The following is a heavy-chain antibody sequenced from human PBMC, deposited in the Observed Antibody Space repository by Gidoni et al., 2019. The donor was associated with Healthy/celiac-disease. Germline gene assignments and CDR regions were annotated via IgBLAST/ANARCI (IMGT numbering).Heavy chain of an antibody. D-gene: IGHD6-19*01. V-gene: IGHV3-48*03. Sequence: EVQLVESGGGLVQPGGSLRLSCAASGFTFSSYEMNWVRQAPGKGLEWVSYSSSSGSTIYYADSVKGRFTISRDNAKNSLYLQMNSLRAEDTAVYYCAREIAVASYYYYYGMDVWGQGTTVTVSS. CDR3: AREIAVASYYYYYGMDV. J-gene: IGHJ6*02. CDR2: SSSSGSTI. CDR1: GFTFSSYE.